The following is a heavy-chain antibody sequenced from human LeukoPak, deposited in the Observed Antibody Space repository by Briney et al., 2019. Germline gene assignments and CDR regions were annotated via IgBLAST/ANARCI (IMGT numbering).Heavy chain of an antibody. Sequence: GGTLRLFRRASGLTLDDFAVRWFPQAPGKGLEWVGVIRSKGYGGTTEYAASVKDRFTISRDDSKSIAYLQMNSLKTEDAAMYYCSGEILSAYPRRWYDWFDHWGQGTLVTVSS. CDR2: IRSKGYGGTT. J-gene: IGHJ5*02. CDR1: GLTLDDFA. CDR3: SGEILSAYPRRWYDWFDH. V-gene: IGHV3-49*03. D-gene: IGHD6-13*01.